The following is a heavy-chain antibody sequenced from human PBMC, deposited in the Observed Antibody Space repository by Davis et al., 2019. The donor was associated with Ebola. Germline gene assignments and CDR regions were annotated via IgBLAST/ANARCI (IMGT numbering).Heavy chain of an antibody. V-gene: IGHV3-23*01. CDR3: AKDLRNWGSYWYFDL. CDR2: ISDSGGST. CDR1: GFTFSTYA. Sequence: GESLKISCAASGFTFSTYAMSWVRQAPGKGLEWVSGISDSGGSTYQADSVKGRFTISRDNSKNTLYLQMNSLRAEDTAVYYCAKDLRNWGSYWYFDLWGRGTLVTVSS. J-gene: IGHJ2*01. D-gene: IGHD7-27*01.